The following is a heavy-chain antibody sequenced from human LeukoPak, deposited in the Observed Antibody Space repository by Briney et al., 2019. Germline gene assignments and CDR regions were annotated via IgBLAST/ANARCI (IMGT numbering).Heavy chain of an antibody. CDR2: MNPNSGNT. CDR3: ASLVTKNNWGSYSDAFDI. D-gene: IGHD3-16*01. V-gene: IGHV1-8*02. CDR1: GYTFTGYY. Sequence: WASVKVSCKASGYTFTGYYMHWVRQAPGQGLEWMGWMNPNSGNTGYAQKFQGRVTMTRNTSISTAYMEQSSLRCEDTAVYYCASLVTKNNWGSYSDAFDIWGQGTMVTVSS. J-gene: IGHJ3*02.